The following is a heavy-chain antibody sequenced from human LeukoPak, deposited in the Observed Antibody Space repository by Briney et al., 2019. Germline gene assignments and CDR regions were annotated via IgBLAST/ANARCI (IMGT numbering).Heavy chain of an antibody. J-gene: IGHJ5*02. CDR1: GYTFTSHG. Sequence: ASVKVSCKASGYTFTSHGISWVRQAPGQGLEWMGWISAYNGNTNYAQKLQGRVTMTTDTSTSTAYMELRSLRSDDTAVYYCARSNFYGSGSYYKFDPWGQGTLVTVSS. D-gene: IGHD3-10*01. CDR2: ISAYNGNT. V-gene: IGHV1-18*01. CDR3: ARSNFYGSGSYYKFDP.